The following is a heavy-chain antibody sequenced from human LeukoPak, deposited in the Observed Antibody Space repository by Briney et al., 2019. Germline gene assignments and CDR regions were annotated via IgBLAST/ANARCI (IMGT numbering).Heavy chain of an antibody. CDR2: IYYSGST. CDR1: GGSISSYY. J-gene: IGHJ6*02. Sequence: SETLSLTCTVSGGSISSYYWSWIRQPPGKGLEWIGYIYYSGSTNYNPSLKSRVTISVDTSKNQFSLKLSSVTAADTAVYYCAGYYGSGEGYGMDVWGQGTTVTVSS. V-gene: IGHV4-59*08. D-gene: IGHD3-10*01. CDR3: AGYYGSGEGYGMDV.